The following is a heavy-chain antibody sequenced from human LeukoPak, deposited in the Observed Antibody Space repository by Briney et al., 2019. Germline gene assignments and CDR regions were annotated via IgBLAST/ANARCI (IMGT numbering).Heavy chain of an antibody. CDR2: IRSKAYGGTT. J-gene: IGHJ3*02. D-gene: IGHD2-21*02. CDR1: GFTFGDYA. CDR3: TRCGGDCYSGFSDAFDI. V-gene: IGHV3-49*03. Sequence: GGSLRLSCTAPGFTFGDYAMSWFRQAPGKGLEWVGFIRSKAYGGTTEYAASVKGRFTISRDDSKSIAYLQMNSLKTEDTAVYYCTRCGGDCYSGFSDAFDIWGQGTMATVSS.